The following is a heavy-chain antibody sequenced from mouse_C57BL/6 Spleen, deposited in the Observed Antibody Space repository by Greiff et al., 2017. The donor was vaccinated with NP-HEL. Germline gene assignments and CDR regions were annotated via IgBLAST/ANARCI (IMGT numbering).Heavy chain of an antibody. CDR3: ARVLISWFAY. V-gene: IGHV1-66*01. D-gene: IGHD1-3*01. CDR2: IYPGSGNT. J-gene: IGHJ3*01. CDR1: GYSFTSYY. Sequence: QVQLQQSGPELVKPGASVKISCKASGYSFTSYYIHWVKQRPGQGLEWIGWIYPGSGNTKYNEKFKGKATLTADTSSSTAYMQLSSLTSEDSAVYYCARVLISWFAYWGQGTLVTVSA.